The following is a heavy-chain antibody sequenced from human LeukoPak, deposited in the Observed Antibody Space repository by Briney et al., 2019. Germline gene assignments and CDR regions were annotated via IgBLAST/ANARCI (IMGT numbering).Heavy chain of an antibody. CDR1: GFTISSYW. CDR3: AGFGAQLRYYYYYYYMDV. CDR2: IKQDGSEK. J-gene: IGHJ6*03. V-gene: IGHV3-7*01. Sequence: PGGSLRLSCAASGFTISSYWMSWVRQAPGKGLEWVANIKQDGSEKYYVDSVKGRFTISRDDAKNSLYLQMNSLRAEDTAVYYCAGFGAQLRYYYYYYYMDVWGKGTTVTVSS. D-gene: IGHD3-16*01.